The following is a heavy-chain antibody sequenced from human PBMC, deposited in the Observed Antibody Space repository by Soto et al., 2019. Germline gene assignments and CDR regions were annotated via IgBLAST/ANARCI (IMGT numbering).Heavy chain of an antibody. CDR1: GINVSSNSAA. CDR3: ARTRITAAGTFDY. V-gene: IGHV6-1*01. D-gene: IGHD6-13*01. Sequence: SPTLSLTGAISGINVSSNSAAWNWLRQSPSRGLEWLGRTYYRSKWYNDYAVSAKSRITITPDTSKNQFSLQLKSVTPEETAGYYCARTRITAAGTFDYWDQGSL. J-gene: IGHJ4*02. CDR2: TYYRSKWYN.